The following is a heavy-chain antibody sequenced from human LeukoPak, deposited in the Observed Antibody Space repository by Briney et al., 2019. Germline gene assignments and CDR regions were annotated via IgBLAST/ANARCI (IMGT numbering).Heavy chain of an antibody. CDR3: ARGGSGSYWGKPYSFDY. CDR2: ISAYNGNT. D-gene: IGHD3-10*01. Sequence: ASVKVSCKASGYTFTSYGISWVRQAPGQGLEWMGWISAYNGNTNYAQKPQGRVTMTTDTSTSTAYMELRSLRSDDTAVYYCARGGSGSYWGKPYSFDYWGQGTLVTVSS. J-gene: IGHJ4*02. CDR1: GYTFTSYG. V-gene: IGHV1-18*01.